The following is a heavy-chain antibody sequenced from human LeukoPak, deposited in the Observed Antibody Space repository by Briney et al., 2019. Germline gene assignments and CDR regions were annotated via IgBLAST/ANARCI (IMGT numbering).Heavy chain of an antibody. CDR2: IKSKSDGGTT. V-gene: IGHV3-15*01. D-gene: IGHD4-17*01. Sequence: PGGSLRLSCAASGFNFNNAWMNWARQAPGKGLEWVGRIKSKSDGGTTDNAAPVKGRFTISKDDSKNTLYLQMNSLKTEDTGIYYCTTGTLTSDYWGQGTLVTVSS. CDR1: GFNFNNAW. CDR3: TTGTLTSDY. J-gene: IGHJ4*02.